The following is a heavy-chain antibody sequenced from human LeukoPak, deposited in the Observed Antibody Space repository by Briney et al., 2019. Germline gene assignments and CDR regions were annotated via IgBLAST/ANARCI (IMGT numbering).Heavy chain of an antibody. CDR1: GYFLSSGFY. D-gene: IGHD2-8*01. J-gene: IGHJ4*01. CDR2: VYHSGTT. Sequence: SETLSLTCNVSGYFLSSGFYWVWIRQPPGKGLEWIVSVYHSGTTIYNPSLKSRVTMSMDTSMNHYSLKLRSVTAADTAVYYCARTLSDASPVATWGHGTLVTVSS. V-gene: IGHV4-38-2*02. CDR3: ARTLSDASPVAT.